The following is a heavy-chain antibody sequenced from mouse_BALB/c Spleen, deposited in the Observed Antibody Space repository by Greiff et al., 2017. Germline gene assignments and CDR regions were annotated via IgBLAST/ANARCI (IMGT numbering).Heavy chain of an antibody. V-gene: IGHV5-17*02. CDR3: ARSPYGNYGRFAY. J-gene: IGHJ3*01. CDR2: ISSGSSTI. Sequence: EVNVVESGGGLVQPGGSRKLSCAASGFTFSSFGMHWVRQAPEKGLEWVAYISSGSSTIYYADTVKGRFTISRDNPKNTLFLQMTSLRSEDTAMYYCARSPYGNYGRFAYWGQGTLVTVSA. D-gene: IGHD2-1*01. CDR1: GFTFSSFG.